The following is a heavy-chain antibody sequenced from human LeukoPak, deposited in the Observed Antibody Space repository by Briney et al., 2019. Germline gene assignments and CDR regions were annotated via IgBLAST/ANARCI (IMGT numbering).Heavy chain of an antibody. Sequence: GGSLRLSCAASGFTFSSYAMSWVRQAPGKGLEWVSAISGSGGSTYYADSVKGRFTISRDNSRNTLYLQMNSLRAEDTAVYYCAKDMYSSSWSRVSFYFDYWGQGTLVTVSS. CDR2: ISGSGGST. CDR3: AKDMYSSSWSRVSFYFDY. V-gene: IGHV3-23*01. CDR1: GFTFSSYA. D-gene: IGHD6-13*01. J-gene: IGHJ4*02.